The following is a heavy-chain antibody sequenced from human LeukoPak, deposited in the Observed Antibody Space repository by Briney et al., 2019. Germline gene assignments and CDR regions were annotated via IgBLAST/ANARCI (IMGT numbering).Heavy chain of an antibody. CDR1: GGTFSSYA. CDR2: INPNSGGT. Sequence: ASVKVSCKASGGTFSSYAISWVRQAPGQGLEWMGWINPNSGGTNYAQKFQGRVTMTRDTSISTAYMELSRLRSDDTAVYYCARDGNSSSWYNYWGQGTLVTVSS. V-gene: IGHV1-2*02. J-gene: IGHJ4*02. D-gene: IGHD6-13*01. CDR3: ARDGNSSSWYNY.